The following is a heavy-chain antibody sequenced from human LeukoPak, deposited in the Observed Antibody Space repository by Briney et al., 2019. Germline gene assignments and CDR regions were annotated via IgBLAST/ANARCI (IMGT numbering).Heavy chain of an antibody. CDR2: ISGYNGNT. V-gene: IGHV1-18*01. CDR3: ARETRKLYYEDYYGMDV. J-gene: IGHJ6*02. D-gene: IGHD3-16*01. Sequence: GASVKVSCKASGYTFTSYDINWVRQVPGQGLEWMGWISGYNGNTNYGQKVRGRVTMTTDTSTTTAYMELRSLTSDDTAVYYCARETRKLYYEDYYGMDVWGQGTTVTVSS. CDR1: GYTFTSYD.